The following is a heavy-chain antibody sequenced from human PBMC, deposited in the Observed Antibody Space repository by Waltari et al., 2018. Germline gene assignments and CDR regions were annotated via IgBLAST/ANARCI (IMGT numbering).Heavy chain of an antibody. CDR2: IRTSGATT. V-gene: IGHV3-23*04. J-gene: IGHJ4*02. CDR3: AKTRGGVTTAFDY. Sequence: VQLVESGGGLVNPGGSLRLSCSASGFTFGSYPMGWVRQAPGKGMEWTKSIRTSGATTYYVDSVKGRFANPRDNSHNTLYLKTNRLRAEDTATYYWAKTRGGVTTAFDYWGQGTLVTVSS. D-gene: IGHD4-4*01. CDR1: GFTFGSYP.